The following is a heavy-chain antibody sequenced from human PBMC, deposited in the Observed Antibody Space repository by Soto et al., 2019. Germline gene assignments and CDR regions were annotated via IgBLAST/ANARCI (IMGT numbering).Heavy chain of an antibody. CDR1: GGSISSYY. CDR3: ARVGYYDFWSGYYIGGPGDYYYGMDV. D-gene: IGHD3-3*01. V-gene: IGHV4-59*01. CDR2: IYYSGST. Sequence: QVQLQESGPGLVKPSETLSLTCTVSGGSISSYYWSWIRQPPGKGLEWIGYIYYSGSTNYNPSLKSRVTISVDTSKNQFSLKLSSVTAADTAVYYCARVGYYDFWSGYYIGGPGDYYYGMDVWGQGTTVTVSS. J-gene: IGHJ6*02.